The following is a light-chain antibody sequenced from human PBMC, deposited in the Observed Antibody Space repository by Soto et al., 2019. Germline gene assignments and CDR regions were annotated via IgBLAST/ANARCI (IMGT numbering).Light chain of an antibody. CDR2: GAS. CDR3: QQYNNWART. Sequence: EIVMTQSPATLSVSPGERATLSCRASQSVSSNLPWYQQKPGQAPRLLIYGASTRATGIPARFSGSGSGTEFTLTISSLQSEDFAVYYCQQYNNWARTFGQGTKVEIK. V-gene: IGKV3-15*01. J-gene: IGKJ1*01. CDR1: QSVSSN.